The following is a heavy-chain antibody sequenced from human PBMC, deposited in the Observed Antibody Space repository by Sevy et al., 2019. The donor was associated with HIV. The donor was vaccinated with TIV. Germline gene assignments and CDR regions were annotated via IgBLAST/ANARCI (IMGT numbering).Heavy chain of an antibody. CDR2: ISPTGGTT. V-gene: IGHV3-23*01. D-gene: IGHD6-13*01. Sequence: GGSLRLSCAASGFTFSSYDMSWVRQAPGKGLEWVSGISPTGGTTHYVESVKGRFIISRDNSKKTLFLQMNSLRAEDTALYYCAKDWEQQLGPDYGGQGTQVTVSS. CDR3: AKDWEQQLGPDY. J-gene: IGHJ4*02. CDR1: GFTFSSYD.